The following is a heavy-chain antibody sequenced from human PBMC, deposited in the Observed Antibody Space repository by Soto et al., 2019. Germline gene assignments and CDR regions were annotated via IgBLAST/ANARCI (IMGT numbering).Heavy chain of an antibody. CDR1: GYTFTSYD. Sequence: GASVKVSCKASGYTFTSYDINWVRQATGQGLEWMGWMNPNSGNTVYAQKFQGRVTMTRNTSISTAYMELSSLRSEDTAVYYCARAHYYDSSGYYPNFDYWGQGTLVTVSS. CDR2: MNPNSGNT. J-gene: IGHJ4*02. CDR3: ARAHYYDSSGYYPNFDY. V-gene: IGHV1-8*01. D-gene: IGHD3-22*01.